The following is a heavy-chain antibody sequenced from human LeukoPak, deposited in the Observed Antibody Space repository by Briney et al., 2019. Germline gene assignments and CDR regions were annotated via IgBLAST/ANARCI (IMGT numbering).Heavy chain of an antibody. D-gene: IGHD1-1*01. J-gene: IGHJ3*02. CDR3: ASTTGTTLDAFDI. CDR2: IYPGDSDT. V-gene: IGHV5-51*01. Sequence: GESLKNSCKGSGYSFTNYLIGWVRQVTGEGLEWMGIIYPGDSDTRYSPFFQGQVTISADKSISTAYLQWSSLKASDTAMYYCASTTGTTLDAFDIWGQGTMVTVSS. CDR1: GYSFTNYL.